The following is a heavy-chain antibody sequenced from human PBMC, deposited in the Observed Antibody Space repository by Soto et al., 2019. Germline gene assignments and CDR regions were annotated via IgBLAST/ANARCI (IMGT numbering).Heavy chain of an antibody. CDR2: INHSGST. J-gene: IGHJ4*02. CDR1: GGSFSGYY. Sequence: SETLSLTCAVYGGSFSGYYWSWIRQPPGKGLEWIGEINHSGSTNYNPSLKSRVTISVDTSKNQFSLKLSSVTAADTAVYYCARESYCSSTSCYKSPFDYWGQGALVTVSS. V-gene: IGHV4-34*01. D-gene: IGHD2-2*02. CDR3: ARESYCSSTSCYKSPFDY.